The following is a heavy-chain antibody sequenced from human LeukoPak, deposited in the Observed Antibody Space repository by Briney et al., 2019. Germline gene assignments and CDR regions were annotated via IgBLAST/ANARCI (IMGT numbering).Heavy chain of an antibody. V-gene: IGHV4-59*01. D-gene: IGHD5-12*01. CDR3: ARGNSGYDYAFDI. Sequence: PSETLSLTCTVSGGSIRSYYWSWIRQPPGKGLEWIANIYYSGSTNYNPSLKSRVIISLDTSKNQFSLKLSSVTAADAAVYYCARGNSGYDYAFDIWGQGTMVTVSS. J-gene: IGHJ3*02. CDR1: GGSIRSYY. CDR2: IYYSGST.